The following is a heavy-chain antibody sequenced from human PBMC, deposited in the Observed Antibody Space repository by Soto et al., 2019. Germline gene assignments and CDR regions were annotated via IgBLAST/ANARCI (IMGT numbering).Heavy chain of an antibody. Sequence: PSETLSLTCTVSGGSISSYYWSWIRQPPGKGLEWIGYIYYSGSTNYNPSLKSRVTISVDTSKNQFSLKLSSVTAADTAVYYCARNYGHDFDIWGQGTMVTVSS. D-gene: IGHD1-7*01. CDR1: GGSISSYY. CDR2: IYYSGST. J-gene: IGHJ3*02. V-gene: IGHV4-59*01. CDR3: ARNYGHDFDI.